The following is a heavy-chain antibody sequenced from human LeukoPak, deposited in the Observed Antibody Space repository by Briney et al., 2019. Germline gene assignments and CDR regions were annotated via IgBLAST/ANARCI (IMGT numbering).Heavy chain of an antibody. V-gene: IGHV3-30*03. J-gene: IGHJ6*02. CDR2: ISYDGRND. Sequence: GGSLRLSCAASGFTFNTYAMHWVRQAPGKGLEWLAVISYDGRNDYYAGSAKGRFTISRDNSKNTLYLQMSSLRADDTAVYYCTRDWARRVYNNYGMDVWGLGTTVTVSS. D-gene: IGHD5-24*01. CDR1: GFTFNTYA. CDR3: TRDWARRVYNNYGMDV.